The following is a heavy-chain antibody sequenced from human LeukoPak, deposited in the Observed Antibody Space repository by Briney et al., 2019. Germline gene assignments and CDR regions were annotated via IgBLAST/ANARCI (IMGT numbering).Heavy chain of an antibody. D-gene: IGHD3-10*01. V-gene: IGHV1-69*04. J-gene: IGHJ4*02. Sequence: SVKVSCKASGGAFSSYAISWVRQAPGQGLEWMGRIIPILGIANYAQKFQGRVTITADKSTSTAYMELSSLRSEDTAVYYCASLYGSGSYYNNYWGQGTLVTVSS. CDR3: ASLYGSGSYYNNY. CDR2: IIPILGIA. CDR1: GGAFSSYA.